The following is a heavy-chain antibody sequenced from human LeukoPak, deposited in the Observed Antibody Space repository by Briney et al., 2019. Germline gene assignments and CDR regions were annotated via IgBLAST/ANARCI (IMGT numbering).Heavy chain of an antibody. CDR2: ISAYNGNT. Sequence: GASVKVSCKASGYTFTGYYMHWVRQAPGQGLEWMGWISAYNGNTNYAQKLQGRVTMTTDTSTSTAYIELRSLRSDDTAVYYCARGYYDSSGYYYDYWGQGTLVTVSS. CDR3: ARGYYDSSGYYYDY. D-gene: IGHD3-22*01. V-gene: IGHV1-18*04. J-gene: IGHJ4*02. CDR1: GYTFTGYY.